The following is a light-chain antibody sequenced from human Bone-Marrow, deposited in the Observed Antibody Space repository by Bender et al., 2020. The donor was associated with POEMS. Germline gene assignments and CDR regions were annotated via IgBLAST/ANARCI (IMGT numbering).Light chain of an antibody. CDR2: DVT. CDR3: ASYADTNKI. Sequence: QSALTQPASVSGSPGQSITISCTGTSSDIGTYKYVSWFQQLPDKAPKVMIYDVTNRPSGVSNRFSGSKSGNTASLTVSGLQAEDEADYYCASYADTNKIFGTGTNLIVL. J-gene: IGLJ1*01. V-gene: IGLV2-14*03. CDR1: SSDIGTYKY.